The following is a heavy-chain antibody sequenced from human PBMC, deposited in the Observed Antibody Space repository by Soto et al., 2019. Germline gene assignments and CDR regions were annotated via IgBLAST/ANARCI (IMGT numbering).Heavy chain of an antibody. D-gene: IGHD6-13*01. V-gene: IGHV3-48*02. CDR1: GCTCSTFS. CDR3: ARDNGIAGSFDP. CDR2: ITSSSSTI. Sequence: GGSLRHPCAASGCTCSTFSGNWVRQAPGKGLEWIAYITSSSSTIFYADSVKGRFTISRDNAKNSLYLQMNSLRDEDTSVYYCARDNGIAGSFDPWGQGTLVTVSS. J-gene: IGHJ5*02.